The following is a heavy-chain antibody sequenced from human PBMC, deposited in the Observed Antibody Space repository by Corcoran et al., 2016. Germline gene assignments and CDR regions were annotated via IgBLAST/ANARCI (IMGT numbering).Heavy chain of an antibody. J-gene: IGHJ4*02. D-gene: IGHD2-21*02. Sequence: QQQLQESGPGLVKPSETLSLTCTVSGGSISSSSLYWGWIRQSPGKGLEWIGSISYSGSTYYNPSLKSRVTISVDTSKNQFSLKLRSVTAADTALYYCARRMVYCGGDCYSGVFDYWGQGTLVTVSS. CDR1: GGSISSSSLY. V-gene: IGHV4-39*01. CDR2: ISYSGST. CDR3: ARRMVYCGGDCYSGVFDY.